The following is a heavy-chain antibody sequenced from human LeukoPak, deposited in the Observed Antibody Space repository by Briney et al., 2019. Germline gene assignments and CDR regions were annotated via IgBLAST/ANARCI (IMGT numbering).Heavy chain of an antibody. CDR3: ARDRILDYYDSSGYYCGYFDY. CDR2: ISYDGSNK. V-gene: IGHV3-30-3*01. CDR1: GFTFSSYA. D-gene: IGHD3-22*01. Sequence: PGRSLRLSCAASGFTFSSYAMHWVRQAPGKGLEWVAVISYDGSNKYYADSVKGRFTISRDNSKNTLYLQMNSLRAEDTAVYYCARDRILDYYDSSGYYCGYFDYWGQGTLVTVSS. J-gene: IGHJ4*02.